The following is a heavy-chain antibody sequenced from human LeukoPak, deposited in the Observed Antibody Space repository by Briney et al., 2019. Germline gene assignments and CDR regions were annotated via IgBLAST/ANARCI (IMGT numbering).Heavy chain of an antibody. CDR1: GYTFTSFF. CDR3: ARHNWNYVSYYYYGMDV. CDR2: IYPGDSDT. Sequence: GESLKISCKASGYTFTSFFIGWVRQMPGQGLEWMGIIYPGDSDTRYSPSFQGQVTISADKSISAAYLQWSSLKASDTAMYYCARHNWNYVSYYYYGMDVWGQGTTVTVSS. D-gene: IGHD1-7*01. V-gene: IGHV5-51*01. J-gene: IGHJ6*02.